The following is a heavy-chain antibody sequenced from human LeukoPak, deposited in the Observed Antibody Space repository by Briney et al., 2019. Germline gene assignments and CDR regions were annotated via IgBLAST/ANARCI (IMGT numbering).Heavy chain of an antibody. V-gene: IGHV4-4*02. Sequence: SETLSLTCAVSGGSISSSNWWSWVRQPPGKGLEWIGEIYHSGSTYYNPSLKSRVTISVDTSKNQFSLKLSSVTAADTAVYYCARLREAAGVNDFWGQGTLVTVSS. CDR3: ARLREAAGVNDF. CDR1: GGSISSSNW. D-gene: IGHD6-13*01. CDR2: IYHSGST. J-gene: IGHJ4*02.